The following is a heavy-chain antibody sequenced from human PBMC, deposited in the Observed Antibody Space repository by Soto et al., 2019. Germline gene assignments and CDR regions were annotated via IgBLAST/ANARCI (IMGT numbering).Heavy chain of an antibody. CDR1: GYTFTSYG. J-gene: IGHJ6*02. CDR2: ISAYNGNT. Sequence: ASVKVSCKASGYTFTSYGISWVRQAPGQGLEWMGWISAYNGNTNYAQKLQGRVTMTTDTSTSTAYMELRSLRSDDTAVYYCAREGSRSYNNYPIYYYYGMDVWGQGTTVTVSS. V-gene: IGHV1-18*01. CDR3: AREGSRSYNNYPIYYYYGMDV. D-gene: IGHD1-26*01.